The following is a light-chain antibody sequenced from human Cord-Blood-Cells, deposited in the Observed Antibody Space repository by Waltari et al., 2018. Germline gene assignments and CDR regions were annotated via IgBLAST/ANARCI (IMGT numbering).Light chain of an antibody. J-gene: IGKJ1*01. V-gene: IGKV1-39*01. CDR2: AAS. Sequence: DLQLTQSPSSLSASVGHRVTLTCRASQSISSYLNWYQQKPGKAPKLLIYAASSLQSGVPSRFSGSGSGTDFTLTISSLQPEDFATYYCQQSYSTPPTFGQGTKVEIK. CDR1: QSISSY. CDR3: QQSYSTPPT.